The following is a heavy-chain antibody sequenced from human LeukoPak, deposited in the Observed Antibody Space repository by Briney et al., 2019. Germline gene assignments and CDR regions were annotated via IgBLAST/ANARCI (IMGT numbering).Heavy chain of an antibody. J-gene: IGHJ4*02. CDR1: GLTLSSYW. CDR2: IKQDASET. Sequence: GGSLRLSCAASGLTLSSYWMNWVRQAPGKGLEWVANIKQDASETYYVDSVKGRFTISRDNAKNSLYLQMSSLRVEDTAVYYCAGGGGWLIDNWGQGTLVTVSS. D-gene: IGHD6-19*01. V-gene: IGHV3-7*04. CDR3: AGGGGWLIDN.